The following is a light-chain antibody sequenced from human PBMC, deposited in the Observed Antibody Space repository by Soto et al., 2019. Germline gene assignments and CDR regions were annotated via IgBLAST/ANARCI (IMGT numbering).Light chain of an antibody. Sequence: VMTQYPATLSVSPGGSATLSCRASQSIASNLAWYQQRPGQAPRLLIYGTSTRATGIPARFSGSGSGTEFTLTIDSLQSEDFAVYYCQQYNKWRTFGQGTKVAIK. J-gene: IGKJ1*01. CDR2: GTS. V-gene: IGKV3-15*01. CDR1: QSIASN. CDR3: QQYNKWRT.